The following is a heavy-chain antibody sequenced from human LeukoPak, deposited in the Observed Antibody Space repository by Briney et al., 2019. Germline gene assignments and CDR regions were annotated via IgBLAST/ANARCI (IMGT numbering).Heavy chain of an antibody. CDR1: GGSISSYY. Sequence: SETLSLTCTVSGGSISSYYWGWIRQPPGKGLEWIGSIYYSGSTYYNPSLKSRVTISVDTSKNQFSLKLSSVTAADTAVYYCARESGGSFTRYFDYWGQGTLVTVSS. V-gene: IGHV4-39*07. CDR3: ARESGGSFTRYFDY. D-gene: IGHD1-26*01. CDR2: IYYSGST. J-gene: IGHJ4*02.